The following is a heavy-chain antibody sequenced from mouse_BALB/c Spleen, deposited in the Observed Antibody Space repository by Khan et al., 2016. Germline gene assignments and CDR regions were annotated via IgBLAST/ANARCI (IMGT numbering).Heavy chain of an antibody. CDR1: GYSITSGYG. V-gene: IGHV3-2*02. CDR2: ISYSGST. J-gene: IGHJ2*01. CDR3: ARTARIKY. D-gene: IGHD1-2*01. Sequence: EVQLQESGPGLVKPSQSLSLTCTVTGYSITSGYGWNWIRQFPGNKLEWMGYISYSGSTNYNPTLKSRISIPRDTSKNHILLQLNSVTTDDTATYYCARTARIKYWGQGTTLTVSS.